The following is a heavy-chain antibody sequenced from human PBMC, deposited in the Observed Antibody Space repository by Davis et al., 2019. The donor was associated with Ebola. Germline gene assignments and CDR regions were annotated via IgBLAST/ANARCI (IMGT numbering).Heavy chain of an antibody. D-gene: IGHD4-23*01. Sequence: PGGSLRLSCAASGFTFRSSAMAWVRQAPGKGLEWVSSISGNGGNTYYADSVKGRFTTSRDNFKNTLYLHMNSLRVEDTAVYYCAKRWQVRYFGYWGQGTLVTVSS. J-gene: IGHJ4*02. V-gene: IGHV3-23*01. CDR2: ISGNGGNT. CDR1: GFTFRSSA. CDR3: AKRWQVRYFGY.